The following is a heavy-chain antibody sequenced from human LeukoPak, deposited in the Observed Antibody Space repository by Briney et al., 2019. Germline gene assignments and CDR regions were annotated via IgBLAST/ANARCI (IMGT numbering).Heavy chain of an antibody. Sequence: GASVKVSCKASGYTFTGYCMHWVRQAPGQGLEWMGWINPNSGGTNYAQKLQGRVTMTRDTSISTAYMELSRLRSDDTAVYYCARVRVAVAGTAPLGYWGQGTLVTVSS. CDR3: ARVRVAVAGTAPLGY. CDR2: INPNSGGT. V-gene: IGHV1-2*02. J-gene: IGHJ4*02. CDR1: GYTFTGYC. D-gene: IGHD6-19*01.